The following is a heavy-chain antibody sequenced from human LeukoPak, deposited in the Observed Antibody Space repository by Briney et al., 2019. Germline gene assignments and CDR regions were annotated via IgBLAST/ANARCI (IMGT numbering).Heavy chain of an antibody. V-gene: IGHV3-30-3*01. CDR2: ISYDGSNK. J-gene: IGHJ6*02. CDR3: ARVPLWFGEFSNYYYGMDV. D-gene: IGHD3-10*01. CDR1: GFTFSSYA. Sequence: GGSLRLSCAASGFTFSSYAMHWVRQAPGKGLEWVAVISYDGSNKYYADSVKGRFTISRDNSKNTLYLQMNSLRAEDTAVYYCARVPLWFGEFSNYYYGMDVWGQGTTVTVSS.